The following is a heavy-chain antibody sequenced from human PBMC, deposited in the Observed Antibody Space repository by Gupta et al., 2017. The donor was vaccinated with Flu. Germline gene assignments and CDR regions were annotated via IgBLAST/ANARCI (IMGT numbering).Heavy chain of an antibody. V-gene: IGHV3-23*01. CDR1: GLTLSDYA. CDR2: IAGGGNRS. J-gene: IGHJ4*02. CDR3: AKDRSGNPAIDY. D-gene: IGHD6-13*01. Sequence: EVQLLESGGGLVQPGGSLSLSCAAPGLTLSDYAMNGVRQAPGKGLVWFSNIAGGGNRSWYADSVMGRFTISRDNSKNTLYLQMNSLRTDDTAVYYCAKDRSGNPAIDYWGQGTLVTVSS.